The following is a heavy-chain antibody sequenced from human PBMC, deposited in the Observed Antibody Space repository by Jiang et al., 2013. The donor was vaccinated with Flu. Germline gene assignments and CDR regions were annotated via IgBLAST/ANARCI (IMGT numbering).Heavy chain of an antibody. Sequence: VQLLESGGGVVQPGRSLRLSCAASGFTFSSYAMHWVRQAPGKGLEWVAVISYDGSNKYYADSVKGRFTISRDNSKNTLYLQMNSLRAEDTAVYSCARDRDSSGYYYGFFDYWGQGTLVTVSS. D-gene: IGHD3-22*01. V-gene: IGHV3-30-3*01. J-gene: IGHJ4*02. CDR3: ARDRDSSGYYYGFFDY. CDR2: ISYDGSNK. CDR1: GFTFSSYA.